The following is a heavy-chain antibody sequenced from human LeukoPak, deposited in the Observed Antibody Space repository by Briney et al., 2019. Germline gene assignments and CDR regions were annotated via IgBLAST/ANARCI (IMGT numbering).Heavy chain of an antibody. CDR2: INPSGGGT. D-gene: IGHD5-24*01. V-gene: IGHV1-46*01. CDR3: ASGYKTVSVFDH. Sequence: GASVKVSCKASGYTFTTYYMHWVRQAPGQGLVWMGLINPSGGGTRYAQKFQGRVTMTRDTSTSTVYMELSSLRSEDTVVYYCASGYKTVSVFDHWGQGTLVTVSS. J-gene: IGHJ4*02. CDR1: GYTFTTYY.